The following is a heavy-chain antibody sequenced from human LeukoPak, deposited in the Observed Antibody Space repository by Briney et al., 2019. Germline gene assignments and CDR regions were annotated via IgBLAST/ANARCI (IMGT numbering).Heavy chain of an antibody. D-gene: IGHD5-18*01. CDR3: ARFPGYSYGQRYFDY. CDR1: GITFSSYW. Sequence: PGGSLRLSCAASGITFSSYWMHWVRQAAGKGLVWVSRINSDGSSTSYADSVKGRFTISRDNAKNTLYLQMNSLRAEDTAVYYCARFPGYSYGQRYFDYWGQGTLVTVSS. J-gene: IGHJ4*02. V-gene: IGHV3-74*01. CDR2: INSDGSST.